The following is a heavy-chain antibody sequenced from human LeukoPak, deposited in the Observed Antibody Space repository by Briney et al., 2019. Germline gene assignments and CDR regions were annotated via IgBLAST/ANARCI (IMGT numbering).Heavy chain of an antibody. CDR3: ARMIPVGATYVTSGHWFDP. V-gene: IGHV4-39*07. J-gene: IGHJ5*02. CDR1: GGSISSSSYY. Sequence: PSETLSLTCTVSGGSISSSSYYWGWIRQPPGKGLEWIGSIYYSGSTYYNPSLKSRVTISVDTSKNQFSLKLSSVTAADTAVYYCARMIPVGATYVTSGHWFDPWGQGTLVTVSS. D-gene: IGHD1-26*01. CDR2: IYYSGST.